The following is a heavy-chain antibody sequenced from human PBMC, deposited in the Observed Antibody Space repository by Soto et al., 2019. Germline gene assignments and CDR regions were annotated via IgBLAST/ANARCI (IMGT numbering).Heavy chain of an antibody. D-gene: IGHD5-12*01. J-gene: IGHJ6*02. Sequence: QVQLAESGGGVVQPGGSLRLSCAVSGFTFSSYGMHWVRQAPGKGLEWVALTWYDGGNKYYADSVKGRFSISRDNSKNMLYLQMNSLRDEDTAVYYCVRASGYNGYDYVYYYGMDVWGQGTTVTVSS. CDR3: VRASGYNGYDYVYYYGMDV. V-gene: IGHV3-33*01. CDR2: TWYDGGNK. CDR1: GFTFSSYG.